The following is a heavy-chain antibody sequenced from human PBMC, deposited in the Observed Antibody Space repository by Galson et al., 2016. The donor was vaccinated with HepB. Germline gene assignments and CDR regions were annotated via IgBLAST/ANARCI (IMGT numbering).Heavy chain of an antibody. D-gene: IGHD3-10*02. CDR2: MYSGGTT. CDR3: ARDMLAARRGFDP. V-gene: IGHV4-59*01. J-gene: IGHJ5*02. CDR1: GASITSNY. Sequence: SETLSLTCTVSGASITSNYWGWIRQPPGKGLEWIGQMYSGGTTNYNPSLKSRVTISLDTSKSQFSLKLRSVTAADTAIYYCARDMLAARRGFDPWGQGTLVTVSS.